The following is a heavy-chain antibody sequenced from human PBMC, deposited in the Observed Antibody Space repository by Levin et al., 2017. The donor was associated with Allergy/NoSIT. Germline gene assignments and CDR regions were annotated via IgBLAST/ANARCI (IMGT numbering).Heavy chain of an antibody. CDR1: GFTFSSYG. CDR2: ISYDGSNK. CDR3: AKDGLQLRYFDWSPGYFDY. J-gene: IGHJ4*02. D-gene: IGHD3-9*01. V-gene: IGHV3-30*18. Sequence: PGGSLRLSCAASGFTFSSYGMHWVRQAPGKGLEWVAVISYDGSNKYYADSVKGRFTISRDNSKNTLYLQMNSLRAEDTAVYYCAKDGLQLRYFDWSPGYFDYWGQGTLVTVSS.